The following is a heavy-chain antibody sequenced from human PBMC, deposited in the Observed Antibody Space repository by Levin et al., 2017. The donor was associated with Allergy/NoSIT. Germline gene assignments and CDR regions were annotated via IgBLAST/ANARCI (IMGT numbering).Heavy chain of an antibody. CDR3: ATKGVDFWSGPSGY. CDR1: GFTFSTYW. V-gene: IGHV3-7*01. CDR2: IKQDGSEK. J-gene: IGHJ4*02. D-gene: IGHD3-3*01. Sequence: GESLKISCAASGFTFSTYWMSWVRQAPGRGLEWVAHIKQDGSEKYYVDSVKGRFTISRDNAKNSLHLQMSSLRAEDTAVYYCATKGVDFWSGPSGYWGQGTLVTVSS.